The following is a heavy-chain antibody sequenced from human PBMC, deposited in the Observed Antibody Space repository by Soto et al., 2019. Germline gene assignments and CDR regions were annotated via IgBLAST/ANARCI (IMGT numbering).Heavy chain of an antibody. CDR3: ARGGFYDSSGARNYYYYGMNV. Sequence: QVQLVQSGAEVKKPGASVKVSCKASGYTFISYGINWVRKAPGQGLEWLGWISPYDGYTHYAQILQGRVSMTTDTSTKTAYMELRSLRSDDTAMYYCARGGFYDSSGARNYYYYGMNVWGQGTTVTVSS. CDR1: GYTFISYG. D-gene: IGHD3-22*01. J-gene: IGHJ6*02. V-gene: IGHV1-18*01. CDR2: ISPYDGYT.